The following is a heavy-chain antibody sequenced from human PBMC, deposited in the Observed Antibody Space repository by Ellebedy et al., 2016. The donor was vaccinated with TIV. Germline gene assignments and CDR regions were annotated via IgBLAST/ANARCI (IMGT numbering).Heavy chain of an antibody. Sequence: AASVKVSCKASGYTFTSYYMHWVRQAPGQGLEWMGIINPSGGSTSYAQKFQGRVTMTRDTSISTAYMELSRLRSDDTAVYYCANSGAVTTLLYYYYGMDVWGQGTTVTVSS. V-gene: IGHV1-46*01. D-gene: IGHD4-17*01. CDR1: GYTFTSYY. CDR3: ANSGAVTTLLYYYYGMDV. J-gene: IGHJ6*02. CDR2: INPSGGST.